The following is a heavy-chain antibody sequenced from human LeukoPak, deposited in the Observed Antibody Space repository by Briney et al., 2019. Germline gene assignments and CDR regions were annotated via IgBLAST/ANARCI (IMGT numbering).Heavy chain of an antibody. CDR3: QMNSLRAEDTAVYYCAKDSAGYSYGFDS. CDR2: ISGNGRST. CDR1: GFTFSSYA. J-gene: IGHJ4*02. Sequence: GGSLRLSCAASGFTFSSYAMSWGRQAPGKGLEWVSSISGNGRSTFYADSVKGRFTISRDDSKNTLYLQMTRYRDNSKHTLYLQMNSLRAEDTAVYYCAKDSAGYSYGFDSWGQGTLVTVSS. D-gene: IGHD5-18*01. V-gene: IGHV3-23*01.